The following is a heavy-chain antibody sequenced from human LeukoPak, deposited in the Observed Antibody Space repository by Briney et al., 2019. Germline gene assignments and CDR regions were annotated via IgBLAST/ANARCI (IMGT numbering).Heavy chain of an antibody. J-gene: IGHJ4*02. CDR2: INPNSGGT. CDR3: ALTLVATITFEY. D-gene: IGHD5-12*01. V-gene: IGHV1-2*02. Sequence: ASVKVSCKASGYTFTGYHIHWVRQAPGQGLEWMGWINPNSGGTSYAQKFQGRVTMTRDTSISTAYMELSRLRSDDTAVYYCALTLVATITFEYWGQGTLVTVSS. CDR1: GYTFTGYH.